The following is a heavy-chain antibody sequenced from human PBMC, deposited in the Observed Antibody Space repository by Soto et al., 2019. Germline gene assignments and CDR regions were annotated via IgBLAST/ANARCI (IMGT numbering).Heavy chain of an antibody. CDR1: GGSIRSGGYY. Sequence: QVQLQASGPGLVKPSQTLSLTCTVSGGSIRSGGYYLSWIRQHPGKGLEWIGYIYYSGSTYYNPSLQSRVTISVYTSKNQFSLKLSSVTAADTAVYYCARSINPWGQGNLVTVSS. CDR3: ARSINP. CDR2: IYYSGST. J-gene: IGHJ5*02. D-gene: IGHD3-10*01. V-gene: IGHV4-31*03.